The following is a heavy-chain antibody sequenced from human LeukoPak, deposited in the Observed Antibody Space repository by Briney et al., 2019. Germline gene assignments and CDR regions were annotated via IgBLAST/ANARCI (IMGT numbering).Heavy chain of an antibody. CDR2: IKQDGSDR. CDR3: VRNLAVAGTCFDS. Sequence: GGSLRLSCAASGFTFRNYWMSWVRQVPGTGLAWVANIKQDGSDRNYVTSVRGRFTISRDNAESSLYLQMNSLRAEDTAVYYCVRNLAVAGTCFDSWGQGTLVTVSS. J-gene: IGHJ4*02. CDR1: GFTFRNYW. V-gene: IGHV3-7*03. D-gene: IGHD6-19*01.